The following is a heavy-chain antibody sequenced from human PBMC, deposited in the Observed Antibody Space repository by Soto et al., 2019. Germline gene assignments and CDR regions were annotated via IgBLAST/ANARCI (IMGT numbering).Heavy chain of an antibody. CDR1: GFTFSNYA. Sequence: QVHLVESGGGVGQPGRSLRLSCVASGFTFSNYAMHWVRQAPGKGLEWVAVIWDDGSNKYYADSVKGRFTISRDNSKNTLHLQMNSLRPEDTALYYCARDRYGSQTRFEYWGQGTLVTVSS. CDR3: ARDRYGSQTRFEY. V-gene: IGHV3-33*01. D-gene: IGHD3-10*01. CDR2: IWDDGSNK. J-gene: IGHJ4*02.